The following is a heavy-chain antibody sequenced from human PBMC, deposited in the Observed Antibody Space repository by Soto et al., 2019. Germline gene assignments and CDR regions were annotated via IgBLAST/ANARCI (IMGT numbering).Heavy chain of an antibody. CDR2: IDGSGGTT. CDR3: AKNSGWFNT. CDR1: GFPLSSTD. D-gene: IGHD3-10*01. V-gene: IGHV3-23*01. Sequence: LQSGGGLVQPGGSLTLSCAASGFPLSSTDMTWVRQAPGKGLDWVSTIDGSGGTTYYADSVKGRFTISRDNSMNTVYLQMNSLRADDTALYYCAKNSGWFNTWGQGALVTVSS. J-gene: IGHJ5*02.